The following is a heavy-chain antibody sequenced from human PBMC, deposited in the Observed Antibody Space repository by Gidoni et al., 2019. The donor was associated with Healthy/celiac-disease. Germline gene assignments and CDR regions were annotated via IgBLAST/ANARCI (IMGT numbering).Heavy chain of an antibody. CDR2: ISGSGGST. CDR3: AKGSLKYSSGWDNYFDY. J-gene: IGHJ4*02. V-gene: IGHV3-23*01. CDR1: GFTFSSSA. Sequence: EVQLLESGGGLVQPGGSLRLSCAASGFTFSSSAMSWVRQAPGKGLEWVSAISGSGGSTYYADSVKGRFTISRDNSKNTLYLQMNSLRAEDTAVYYCAKGSLKYSSGWDNYFDYWGQGTLVTVSS. D-gene: IGHD6-19*01.